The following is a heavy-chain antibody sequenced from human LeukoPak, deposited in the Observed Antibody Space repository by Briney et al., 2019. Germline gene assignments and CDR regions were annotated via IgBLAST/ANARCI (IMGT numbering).Heavy chain of an antibody. Sequence: GGSLRLSCAASGFTFSSYWMHWVRQAPGKGLVWVSRINSDGSSTSYADSVKGRFTISRDNAKNTLYLQMNSLRAEDTAVYYCAKRGIIYAFDIWGQGTMVTVSS. CDR1: GFTFSSYW. CDR2: INSDGSST. D-gene: IGHD3-3*02. V-gene: IGHV3-74*01. J-gene: IGHJ3*02. CDR3: AKRGIIYAFDI.